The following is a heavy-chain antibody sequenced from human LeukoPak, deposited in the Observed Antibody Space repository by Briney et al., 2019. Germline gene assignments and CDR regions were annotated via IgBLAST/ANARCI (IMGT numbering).Heavy chain of an antibody. CDR3: ARDGGYCSSTDCYTFDY. Sequence: PGGSLRLSCAASGFTFSDYYMSWIRQAPGKGLEWVSYISSSSSYTNYADSVKGRFTISRDNAKNSLYLQMNSLRAEDTALYFCARDGGYCSSTDCYTFDYWGQGILVTVSS. V-gene: IGHV3-11*05. CDR1: GFTFSDYY. CDR2: ISSSSSYT. D-gene: IGHD2-2*01. J-gene: IGHJ4*02.